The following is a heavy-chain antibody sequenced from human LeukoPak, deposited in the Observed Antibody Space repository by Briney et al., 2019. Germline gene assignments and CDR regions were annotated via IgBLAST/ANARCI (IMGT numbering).Heavy chain of an antibody. Sequence: GGSLRLSCAASGFTFSSYSMNWVRQAPGKGLKWVSSIISSSSYIYYADSVKGRFTISRDNAKNSLYLQMNSLRGEDTAVYYCARAVRFCSSISCYDNYFDYWGQGTLVTVSS. CDR1: GFTFSSYS. V-gene: IGHV3-21*01. J-gene: IGHJ4*02. D-gene: IGHD2-2*01. CDR2: IISSSSYI. CDR3: ARAVRFCSSISCYDNYFDY.